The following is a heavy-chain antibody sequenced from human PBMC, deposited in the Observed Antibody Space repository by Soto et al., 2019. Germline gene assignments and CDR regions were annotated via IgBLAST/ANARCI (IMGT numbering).Heavy chain of an antibody. D-gene: IGHD2-8*01. Sequence: PSETLSLSCTVSGTSISSYYWSWIRQPPGKGLEWIWNIHYSGTTNYKPSLASRVTLSVDTSKNQFYLKMTYVTAADRAMYFCARYNSYAIDYWGRGTLVTVSS. CDR3: ARYNSYAIDY. V-gene: IGHV4-59*01. CDR2: IHYSGTT. CDR1: GTSISSYY. J-gene: IGHJ4*02.